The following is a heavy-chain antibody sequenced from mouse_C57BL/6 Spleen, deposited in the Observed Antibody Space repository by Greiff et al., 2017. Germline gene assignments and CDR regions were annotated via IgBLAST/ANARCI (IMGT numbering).Heavy chain of an antibody. CDR1: GFTFSSYA. J-gene: IGHJ1*03. CDR3: AREVITTVVATGYFDV. V-gene: IGHV5-4*01. D-gene: IGHD1-1*01. CDR2: ISDGGSYT. Sequence: EVQLVESGGGLVKPGGSLKLSCAASGFTFSSYAMSWVRQTPEKRLEWVATISDGGSYTYYPDNVKGRFTISRDNAKNNLYLQMSHLKSEDTAMYYCAREVITTVVATGYFDVWGTGTTVTVSS.